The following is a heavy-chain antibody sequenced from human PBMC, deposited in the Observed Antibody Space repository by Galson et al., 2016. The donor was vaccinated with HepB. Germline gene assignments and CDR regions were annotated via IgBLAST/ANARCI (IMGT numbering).Heavy chain of an antibody. CDR1: GYTFTSFY. CDR2: IDPSGGGT. V-gene: IGHV1-46*01. D-gene: IGHD2-15*01. Sequence: SVKVSCKASGYTFTSFYMHWVRQAPGQGLEWMGMIDPSGGGTTYAQKFRGRLTMTRDTSTSTVYMDLSSLRSEDTAVYFCAPIRGHYSDGFDYWGQGTLVTVSS. J-gene: IGHJ4*02. CDR3: APIRGHYSDGFDY.